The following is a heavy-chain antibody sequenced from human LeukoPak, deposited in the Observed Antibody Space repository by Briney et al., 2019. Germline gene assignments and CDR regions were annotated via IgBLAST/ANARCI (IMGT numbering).Heavy chain of an antibody. CDR1: GFTFSSYG. CDR2: IRYDGSNK. D-gene: IGHD5-12*01. Sequence: PGGSLRLSCAASGFTFSSYGMHWVRQAPGKVLEWVAFIRYDGSNKYYADSVKGRFTISRDNSKNTLYLQMNSLRAEDTAVYYCAKTATTFFDYWGQGTLVTVSS. V-gene: IGHV3-30*02. CDR3: AKTATTFFDY. J-gene: IGHJ4*02.